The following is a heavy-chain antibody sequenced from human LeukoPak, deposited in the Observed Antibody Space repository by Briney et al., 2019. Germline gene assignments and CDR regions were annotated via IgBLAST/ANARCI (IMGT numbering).Heavy chain of an antibody. CDR3: ALSRLQYYDILTGYSPNWFDP. CDR1: GSSLSTSGVG. Sequence: SGPTLVNPTQTLTLTCTFSGSSLSTSGVGVGWIRQPPGKALEWLALIYWDDDKRYCPSLKSRLTITKDTSKNQVVLTMTNMDPVDTATYYCALSRLQYYDILTGYSPNWFDPWGQGTLVTVSS. CDR2: IYWDDDK. D-gene: IGHD3-9*01. J-gene: IGHJ5*02. V-gene: IGHV2-5*02.